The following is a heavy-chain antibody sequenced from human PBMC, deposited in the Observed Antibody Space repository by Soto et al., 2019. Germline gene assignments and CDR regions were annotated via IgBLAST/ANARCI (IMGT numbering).Heavy chain of an antibody. CDR2: ISSSSSYI. V-gene: IGHV3-21*01. CDR3: ARDEGRDYYYDSSGYAVSI. D-gene: IGHD3-22*01. J-gene: IGHJ3*02. Sequence: GGSLRLSCAASGFTFSSYSMNWVRQAPGKGLEWVSSISSSSSYIYYADSVKGRFTISRDNAKNSLYLQMNSLRAEDTAVYYCARDEGRDYYYDSSGYAVSIWGQGTMVTVSS. CDR1: GFTFSSYS.